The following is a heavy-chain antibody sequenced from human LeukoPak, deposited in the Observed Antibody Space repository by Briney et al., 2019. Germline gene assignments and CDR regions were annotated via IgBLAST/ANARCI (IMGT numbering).Heavy chain of an antibody. CDR2: FDPEDGET. V-gene: IGHV1-24*01. D-gene: IGHD2-8*01. J-gene: IGHJ4*02. CDR3: ARLKGDPDY. Sequence: ASVKVSCKVSGYTLTELSMHWVRQAPGKGLEWMGGFDPEDGETIYAQKFQGRVTMTEDTSTDTAYMELSGLTSADTAFYYCARLKGDPDYWGQGTQVTVSS. CDR1: GYTLTELS.